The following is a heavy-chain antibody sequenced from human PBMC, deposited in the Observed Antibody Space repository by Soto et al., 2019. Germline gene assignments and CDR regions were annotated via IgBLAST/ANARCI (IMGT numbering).Heavy chain of an antibody. CDR1: GGSINSGGYF. V-gene: IGHV4-31*03. D-gene: IGHD3-10*01. J-gene: IGHJ4*02. CDR2: MYNSGTT. Sequence: QVQLQESGPGLVKPSQTLSLTCTVSGGSINSGGYFWTWVRQHPGKGLEWIGYMYNSGTTYYTSSLKRRVNISGDTSKNQFSLRLSSVTAADTAVYYCARAKGSSFFDHWGQGTLVTVSP. CDR3: ARAKGSSFFDH.